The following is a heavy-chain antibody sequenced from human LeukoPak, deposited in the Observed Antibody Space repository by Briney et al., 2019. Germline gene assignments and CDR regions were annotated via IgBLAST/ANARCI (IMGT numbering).Heavy chain of an antibody. V-gene: IGHV3-48*03. J-gene: IGHJ4*02. CDR1: GFTFSSYE. CDR3: ARQSIVVVPAEIDY. CDR2: ISSSGSTI. D-gene: IGHD2-2*01. Sequence: PGGSLRLSCAASGFTFSSYEMNWVRQAPGKGLEWVSYISSSGSTIYYADSVKGRFTISRDNAKNSLYLQMNSLRAEDTAVYYCARQSIVVVPAEIDYWGQGTLSPSPQ.